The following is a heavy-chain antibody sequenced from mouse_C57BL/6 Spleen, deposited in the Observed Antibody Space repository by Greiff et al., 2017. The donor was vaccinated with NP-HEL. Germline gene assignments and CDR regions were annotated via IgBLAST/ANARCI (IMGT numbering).Heavy chain of an antibody. CDR2: IDPSDSYT. CDR3: ARSGFITTVVAHFDY. J-gene: IGHJ2*01. V-gene: IGHV1-50*01. D-gene: IGHD1-1*01. Sequence: VQLQQPGAELVKPGASVKLSCKASGYTFTSYWMQWVKQRPGQGLEWIGEIDPSDSYTNYNQKFKGKATLTVDTSSSTAYMQLSSLTSEDSAVYYCARSGFITTVVAHFDYWGQGTTLTVSS. CDR1: GYTFTSYW.